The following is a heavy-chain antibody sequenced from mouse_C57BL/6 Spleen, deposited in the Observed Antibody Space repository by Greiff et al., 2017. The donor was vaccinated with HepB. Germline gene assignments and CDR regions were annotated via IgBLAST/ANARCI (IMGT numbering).Heavy chain of an antibody. CDR1: GYTFTSYW. CDR3: ARCGYYDYYAMDY. V-gene: IGHV1-53*01. Sequence: QVQLQQPGTELVKPGASVKLSCKASGYTFTSYWMHWVKQRPGQGLEWIGNINPSNGGTNYNEKFKSKATLTVDKSSSTAYMQLSSLTSEASAVYYCARCGYYDYYAMDYWGQGTSVTVSS. CDR2: INPSNGGT. J-gene: IGHJ4*01. D-gene: IGHD2-3*01.